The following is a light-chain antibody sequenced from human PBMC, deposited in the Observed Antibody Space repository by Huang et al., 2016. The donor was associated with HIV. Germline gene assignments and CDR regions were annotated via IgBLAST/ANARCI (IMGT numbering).Light chain of an antibody. CDR2: VAS. CDR1: QSIGTY. V-gene: IGKV1-39*01. Sequence: DIQMTQSPSSLSASVGDRVTIACRASQSIGTYLNWYQQKPGKAPRLLIHVASSLQSGVPSRFSGSGSGTDFTLTISSLQPEDFAPYYCQQSYSALGLTFGGGTKVEIK. J-gene: IGKJ4*01. CDR3: QQSYSALGLT.